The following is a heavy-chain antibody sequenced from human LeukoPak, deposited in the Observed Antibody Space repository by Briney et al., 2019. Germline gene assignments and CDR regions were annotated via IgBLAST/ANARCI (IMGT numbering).Heavy chain of an antibody. D-gene: IGHD6-19*01. Sequence: QAGGSLRLACAASGSTFSSYGMHWVSQAPGKGLEWVAFILYDGSNKYYADSVKGRFTISRDNSKDTLYLQMDSLRADDTAVYYCAKDRIAVRPGWFDPWGQGTLVTVSS. J-gene: IGHJ5*02. V-gene: IGHV3-30*02. CDR3: AKDRIAVRPGWFDP. CDR2: ILYDGSNK. CDR1: GSTFSSYG.